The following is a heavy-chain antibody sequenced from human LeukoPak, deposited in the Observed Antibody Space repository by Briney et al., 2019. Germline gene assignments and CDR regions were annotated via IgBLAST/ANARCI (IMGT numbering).Heavy chain of an antibody. CDR3: ARPPYGSGSYSLWFDP. CDR1: GYTFTSYD. D-gene: IGHD3-10*01. Sequence: RSSVKVSCKASGYTFTSYDINWVRQATGQGLEWMGWMNPNSGNTGYAQKFQGRVTMTRNTSISTAYMELSSLRSEDTAVYYCARPPYGSGSYSLWFDPWGQGTLVTVSS. CDR2: MNPNSGNT. J-gene: IGHJ5*02. V-gene: IGHV1-8*01.